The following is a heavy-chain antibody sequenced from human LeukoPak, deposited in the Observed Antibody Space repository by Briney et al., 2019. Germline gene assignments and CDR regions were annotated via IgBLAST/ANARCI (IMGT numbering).Heavy chain of an antibody. J-gene: IGHJ4*02. Sequence: AGSLRLSCAASGFTFSSYAMHWVRQAAGKGLEYVSAISIHGGDTYYANSVKGRFTISRDNSKNTLYLQMGSLRAEDMAVYYCARVLRDASGYYDYWGQGTLVTVSS. CDR1: GFTFSSYA. CDR2: ISIHGGDT. D-gene: IGHD3-22*01. V-gene: IGHV3-64*01. CDR3: ARVLRDASGYYDY.